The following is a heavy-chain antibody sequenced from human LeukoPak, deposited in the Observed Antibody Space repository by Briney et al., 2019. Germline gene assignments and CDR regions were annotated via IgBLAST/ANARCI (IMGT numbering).Heavy chain of an antibody. CDR2: ISAYNGNT. Sequence: ASVKVSCKASGYTFTSYGISWVLQAPGHGLEWMGWISAYNGNTNYAQKLQGRVTMTTDTSTSTAYMELRSLRSDDTAVYYCAREGDDFWSGYYIDYWGQGTLVTVSS. J-gene: IGHJ4*02. D-gene: IGHD3-3*01. CDR1: GYTFTSYG. CDR3: AREGDDFWSGYYIDY. V-gene: IGHV1-18*01.